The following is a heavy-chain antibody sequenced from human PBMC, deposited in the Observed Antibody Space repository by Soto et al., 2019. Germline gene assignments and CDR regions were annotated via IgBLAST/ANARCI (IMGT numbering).Heavy chain of an antibody. CDR1: GFTFSSYG. J-gene: IGHJ4*02. D-gene: IGHD3-10*01. CDR2: IWYDGSNK. CDR3: ARDGPMVRGVLIWLFDY. V-gene: IGHV3-33*01. Sequence: QVQLVESGGGVVQPGRSLRLSCAASGFTFSSYGMHWVRQAPGKGLEWVAVIWYDGSNKYYADSVKGRFTISRDNSKNTLYLQMNSLRAEDTAVYYCARDGPMVRGVLIWLFDYWGQGTLVTVSS.